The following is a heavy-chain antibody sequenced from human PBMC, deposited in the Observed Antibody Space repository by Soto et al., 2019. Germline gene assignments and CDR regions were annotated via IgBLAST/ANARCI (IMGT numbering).Heavy chain of an antibody. V-gene: IGHV4-59*01. CDR3: ARDRSSSWRRYYYYGMDV. CDR2: IYYSGST. J-gene: IGHJ6*02. D-gene: IGHD6-13*01. CDR1: GGSISSYY. Sequence: QVQLQESGPGLVKPSETLSLTCTVSGGSISSYYWSWIRQPPGKGLEWIGYIYYSGSTNYNPSLKSRVTISVDTSKNQFSLKLSSVTAADTAVYYCARDRSSSWRRYYYYGMDVWGQGTTVTVSS.